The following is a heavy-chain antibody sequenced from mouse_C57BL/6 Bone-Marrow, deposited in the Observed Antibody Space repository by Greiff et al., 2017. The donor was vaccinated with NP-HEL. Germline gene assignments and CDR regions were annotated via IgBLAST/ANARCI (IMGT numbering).Heavy chain of an antibody. V-gene: IGHV5-12*01. D-gene: IGHD2-2*01. CDR3: ARRPLSMVTTRGYAMDY. Sequence: EVKLVESGGGLVQPGGSLKLSCAASGFTFSDYYMYWVRQTPEKRLEWVAYISNGGGSTYYPDTVKGRFTISRDNAKNTLYLQMSRLKSEDTAMDYGARRPLSMVTTRGYAMDYWGQGTSVTVSS. CDR2: ISNGGGST. CDR1: GFTFSDYY. J-gene: IGHJ4*01.